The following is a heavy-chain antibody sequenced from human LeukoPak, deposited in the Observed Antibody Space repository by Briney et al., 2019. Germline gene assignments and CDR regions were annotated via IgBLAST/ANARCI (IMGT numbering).Heavy chain of an antibody. Sequence: SETLSLTCTVSGGSIGSSSYYWGWIRQPPGKGLEWIGSIFYSGSTYSNPSLKSRVTISVDTSKNQFSLKLSSVTAADTAVYYCARDVGAYCGGDCYYAFDIWGQGTMVTVSS. CDR1: GGSIGSSSYY. D-gene: IGHD2-21*02. J-gene: IGHJ3*02. CDR3: ARDVGAYCGGDCYYAFDI. CDR2: IFYSGST. V-gene: IGHV4-39*07.